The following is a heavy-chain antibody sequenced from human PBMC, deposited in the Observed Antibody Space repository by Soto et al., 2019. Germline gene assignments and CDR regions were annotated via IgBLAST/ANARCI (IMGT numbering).Heavy chain of an antibody. V-gene: IGHV4-31*02. Sequence: SETLSLTCVVSGGPVSGDDLYWSWIRHLPGKGLEWIANVYHTGTTYYNPSLKSRVSMSVDTSQNQFSLILASVTAADTAVYYCARALVTDYNSRDYHYYYGMDVWGQGTTVTVSS. CDR1: GGPVSGDDLY. CDR2: VYHTGTT. D-gene: IGHD3-22*01. J-gene: IGHJ6*02. CDR3: ARALVTDYNSRDYHYYYGMDV.